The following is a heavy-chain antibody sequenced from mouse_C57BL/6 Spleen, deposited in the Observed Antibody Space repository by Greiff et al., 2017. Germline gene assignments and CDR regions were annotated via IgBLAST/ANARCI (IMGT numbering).Heavy chain of an antibody. CDR1: GFSLSTSGMG. Sequence: QVTLKESGPGILQSSQTLSLTCSFSGFSLSTSGMGVSWIRQPSGKGLEWLAHIYWDDDKRYNPSLKSRLTISKDTSRTQVFLKVTSVDTADTVTYYCARGAPDCAFYFDYWGQGTTLTVSS. CDR3: ARGAPDCAFYFDY. D-gene: IGHD2-4*01. CDR2: IYWDDDK. V-gene: IGHV8-12*01. J-gene: IGHJ2*01.